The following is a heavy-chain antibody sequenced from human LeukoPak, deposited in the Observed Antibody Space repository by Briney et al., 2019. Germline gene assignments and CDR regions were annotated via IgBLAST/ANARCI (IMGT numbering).Heavy chain of an antibody. CDR3: ARVALMAARPARYFDY. CDR2: ISSSGSTI. V-gene: IGHV3-11*04. Sequence: PGGSLRLSCAASGFTFSDHYMSWIRQAPGKGLEWVSYISSSGSTIYYADSVKGRFTISRDNAKNSLYLQMNSLRAEDTAVYYCARVALMAARPARYFDYWGQGTLVTVSS. CDR1: GFTFSDHY. J-gene: IGHJ4*02. D-gene: IGHD6-6*01.